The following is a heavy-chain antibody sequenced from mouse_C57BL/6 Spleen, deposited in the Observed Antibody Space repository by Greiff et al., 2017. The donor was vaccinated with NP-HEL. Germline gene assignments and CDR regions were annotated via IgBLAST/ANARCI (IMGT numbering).Heavy chain of an antibody. CDR3: ARDDGYYGEDYAMDY. V-gene: IGHV3-6*01. D-gene: IGHD2-3*01. CDR2: ISYDGSN. CDR1: GYSITSGYY. J-gene: IGHJ4*01. Sequence: EVKLQESGPGLVKPSQSLSLTCSVTGYSITSGYYWNWIRQFPGNKLEWMGYISYDGSNNYNPSLKNRISITRDTSKNQFFLKLNSVTTEDTATYYCARDDGYYGEDYAMDYWGQGTSVTVSS.